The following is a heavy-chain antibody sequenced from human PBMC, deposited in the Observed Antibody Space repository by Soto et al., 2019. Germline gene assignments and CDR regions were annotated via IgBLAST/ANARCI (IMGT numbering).Heavy chain of an antibody. J-gene: IGHJ4*02. V-gene: IGHV3-53*01. CDR2: IYARGTT. CDR1: GFTVSNNY. CDR3: ARERDTTGYILRY. D-gene: IGHD3-9*01. Sequence: EVQLVESGGGLIQPGGSLRLSCAASGFTVSNNYMTWVRQAPGKGLEWVSIIYARGTTYYADSVKGRFTISRDNSDNTLYLQMNSLRTANRHMSYCARERDTTGYILRYWRQVTLVTVSS.